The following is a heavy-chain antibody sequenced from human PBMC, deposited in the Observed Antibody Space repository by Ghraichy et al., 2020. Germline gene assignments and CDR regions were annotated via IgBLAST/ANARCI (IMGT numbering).Heavy chain of an antibody. J-gene: IGHJ4*02. Sequence: SETLSLTCTVSGGSISSYYWSWIRQPPGKGLEWIGYIYYSGSTNYNPSLKSRVTISVDTSKNQFSLKLSSVTAADTAVYYCARQDGYKPSFDYWGQGTLVTVSS. V-gene: IGHV4-59*08. CDR3: ARQDGYKPSFDY. CDR2: IYYSGST. CDR1: GGSISSYY. D-gene: IGHD5-24*01.